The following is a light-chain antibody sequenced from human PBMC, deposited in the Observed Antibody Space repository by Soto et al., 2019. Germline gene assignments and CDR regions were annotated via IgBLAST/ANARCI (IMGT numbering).Light chain of an antibody. V-gene: IGKV3-11*01. J-gene: IGKJ5*01. CDR3: QHRSDWGIT. CDR2: DAS. Sequence: ETVLTQSPATLSLSPGEGATRSCRASQSASIYLAWYQQKPGQAPRLLIYDASKRATGIPARFSGSGSGTDFTLTISSLEPEDFAVYYCQHRSDWGITFGQGTRLEIK. CDR1: QSASIY.